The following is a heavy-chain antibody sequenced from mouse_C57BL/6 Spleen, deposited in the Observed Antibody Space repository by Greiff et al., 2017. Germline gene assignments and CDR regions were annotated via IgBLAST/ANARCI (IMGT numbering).Heavy chain of an antibody. V-gene: IGHV1-50*01. D-gene: IGHD2-4*01. J-gene: IGHJ4*01. Sequence: VQLQQPGAELVKPGASVKLSCKASGYTFTSYWMQWVKQRPGQGLEWIGEIDPSDSYTNYNQKFKGKATLTVDTSSSTAYMQLSSLTSEDSAVYYCARGGGDYDGVFYAMDYWGQGTSVTVSS. CDR2: IDPSDSYT. CDR1: GYTFTSYW. CDR3: ARGGGDYDGVFYAMDY.